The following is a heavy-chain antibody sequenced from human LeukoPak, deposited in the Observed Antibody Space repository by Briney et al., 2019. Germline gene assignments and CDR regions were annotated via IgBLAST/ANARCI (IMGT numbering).Heavy chain of an antibody. Sequence: SETLSLTCTVSGGSISSNYWSWIRQPPGKGLEWIGYLYDSGGTNYNPSLKSRVTISVDTSKNQFSLKLDSVTAADTAMYYCARGGGSTEYWGQGIVVTVSS. J-gene: IGHJ4*02. CDR3: ARGGGSTEY. V-gene: IGHV4-59*01. CDR1: GGSISSNY. D-gene: IGHD4-17*01. CDR2: LYDSGGT.